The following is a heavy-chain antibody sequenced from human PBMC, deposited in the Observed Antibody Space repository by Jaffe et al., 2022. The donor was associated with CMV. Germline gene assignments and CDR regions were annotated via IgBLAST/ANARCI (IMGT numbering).Heavy chain of an antibody. J-gene: IGHJ4*02. V-gene: IGHV3-43*01. CDR1: GFTFDDYT. CDR3: AKDIGYCSSTSCYTPPAGFDY. CDR2: ISWDGGST. Sequence: EVQLVESGGVVVQPGGSLRLSCAASGFTFDDYTMHWVRQAPGKGLEWVSLISWDGGSTYYADSVKGRFTISRDNSKNSLYLQMNSLRTEDTALYYCAKDIGYCSSTSCYTPPAGFDYWGQGTLVTVSS. D-gene: IGHD2-2*02.